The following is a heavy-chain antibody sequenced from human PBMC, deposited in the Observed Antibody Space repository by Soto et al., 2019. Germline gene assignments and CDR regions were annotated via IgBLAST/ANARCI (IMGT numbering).Heavy chain of an antibody. CDR1: AGTFGTYT. J-gene: IGHJ4*02. CDR3: GRVPRYSFPTSDSLDQ. Sequence: GASVKVSWRLSAGTFGTYTISCVRQAPGQGLQWMGGITPILRETTYAQNFQGRVSITADISATTAYMELSDLTSEDTAVYYCGRVPRYSFPTSDSLDQWGQGTRVTGSS. D-gene: IGHD5-18*01. CDR2: ITPILRET. V-gene: IGHV1-69*06.